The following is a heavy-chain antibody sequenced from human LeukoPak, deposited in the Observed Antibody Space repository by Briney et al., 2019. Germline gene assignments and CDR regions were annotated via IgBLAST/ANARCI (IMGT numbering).Heavy chain of an antibody. V-gene: IGHV3-23*01. CDR1: GFTFSSYA. J-gene: IGHJ4*02. CDR3: AKQRRMIAVAVGGFDY. CDR2: ISGSGGST. D-gene: IGHD6-19*01. Sequence: GGSLRPSCAASGFTFSSYAMSWVRQAPGKGLEWVSAISGSGGSTYYADSVEGRFTISRDNSKNTLYLQMNSLRAEDTAVYYCAKQRRMIAVAVGGFDYWGQGTLVTVSS.